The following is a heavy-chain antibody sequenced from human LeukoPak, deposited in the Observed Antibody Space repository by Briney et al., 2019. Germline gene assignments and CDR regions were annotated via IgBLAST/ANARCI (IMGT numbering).Heavy chain of an antibody. CDR2: IYYIGST. D-gene: IGHD2-15*01. J-gene: IGHJ3*02. Sequence: SETLSLTCSVSGGSIRSGGYYWSWIRQRPGKGLEWIGHIYYIGSTYYNPSLKGRLTISVDTSKSQFSLTLSSVTAADTAVYYCARGCGYCSGGSRGAFDIWGQGTMVTVSS. V-gene: IGHV4-31*03. CDR3: ARGCGYCSGGSRGAFDI. CDR1: GGSIRSGGYY.